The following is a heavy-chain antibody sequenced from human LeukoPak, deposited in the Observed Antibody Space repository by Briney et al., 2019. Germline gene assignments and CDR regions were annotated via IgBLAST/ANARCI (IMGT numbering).Heavy chain of an antibody. CDR2: VFYSGST. V-gene: IGHV4-61*05. CDR1: GGSIRSNNHY. J-gene: IGHJ3*02. Sequence: SETLSLTCAVSGGSIRSNNHYWGWIRQPPGKGLEWIGYVFYSGSTNYNPSLRSRVTISVDTSKNQFSLKLSSVTAADTAVYYCARSSRWLGDAFDIWGQGTMVTVSS. CDR3: ARSSRWLGDAFDI. D-gene: IGHD6-13*01.